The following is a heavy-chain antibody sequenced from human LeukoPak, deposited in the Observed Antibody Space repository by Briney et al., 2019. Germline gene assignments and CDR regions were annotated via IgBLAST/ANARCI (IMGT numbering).Heavy chain of an antibody. D-gene: IGHD4-23*01. J-gene: IGHJ1*01. Sequence: SETLSLTCTVSGGSISSYYWNWIRQPAGKGLEWIGRIYTSGSTNYNPSLKSRVTISVDKSKNQYYLKLSSVTAADTAVYYCGRGAGYGGHSDWGQGTLVTVSS. CDR1: GGSISSYY. V-gene: IGHV4-4*07. CDR3: GRGAGYGGHSD. CDR2: IYTSGST.